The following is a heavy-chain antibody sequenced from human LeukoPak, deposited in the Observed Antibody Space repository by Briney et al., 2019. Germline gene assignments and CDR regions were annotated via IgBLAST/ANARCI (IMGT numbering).Heavy chain of an antibody. V-gene: IGHV4-59*01. Sequence: SETLSLTCTVSGGSISSYYWSWIRQPPGKGLEWIGYIYYSGSTNYNPSLKSRVTISVDTSKNQFSLKLSSVTAADTAVYYCARTKGAHYGDYTFDYWGQGTLVTVSS. J-gene: IGHJ4*02. CDR1: GGSISSYY. CDR2: IYYSGST. D-gene: IGHD4-17*01. CDR3: ARTKGAHYGDYTFDY.